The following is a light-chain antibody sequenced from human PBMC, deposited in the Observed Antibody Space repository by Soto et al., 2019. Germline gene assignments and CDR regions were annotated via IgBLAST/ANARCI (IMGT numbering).Light chain of an antibody. CDR1: QAIYNY. CDR2: SAS. CDR3: QKYDSVPFT. V-gene: IGKV1-27*01. Sequence: DIQMTQSPSSLSASVGDRVTITCRASQAIYNYLAWYQQKPGKVPKLLISSASSLQSGVPSRFSGSGSGTDFTLTISSLQPEDVATYYCQKYDSVPFTFGPGTKVHIK. J-gene: IGKJ3*01.